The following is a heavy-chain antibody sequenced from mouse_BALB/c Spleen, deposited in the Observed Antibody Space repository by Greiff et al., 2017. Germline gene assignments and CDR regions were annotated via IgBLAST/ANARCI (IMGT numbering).Heavy chain of an antibody. CDR3: ATLRGFAY. CDR2: ISYSGST. CDR1: GYSITSDYA. D-gene: IGHD1-1*01. V-gene: IGHV3-2*02. J-gene: IGHJ3*01. Sequence: EVMLVESGPGLVKPSQSLSLTCTVTGYSITSDYAWNWIRQFPGNKLEWMGYISYSGSTSYNPSLKSRISITRDTSKNQFFLQLNSVTTEDTATYYCATLRGFAYWGQGTLVTVSA.